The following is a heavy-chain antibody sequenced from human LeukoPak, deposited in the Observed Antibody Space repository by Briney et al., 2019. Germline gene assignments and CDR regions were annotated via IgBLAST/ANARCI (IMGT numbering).Heavy chain of an antibody. J-gene: IGHJ4*02. Sequence: GGSLRLSCAASGFTFDDYAMHWVRHAPGKGLGWVSGIGWNSGGIVYADSVKGRFTISRDNAKNSLYLQMNSLGAEDTAFYYCVKVTAAGFVDHWGQGTLVTVSS. CDR1: GFTFDDYA. CDR3: VKVTAAGFVDH. V-gene: IGHV3-9*01. CDR2: IGWNSGGI. D-gene: IGHD6-13*01.